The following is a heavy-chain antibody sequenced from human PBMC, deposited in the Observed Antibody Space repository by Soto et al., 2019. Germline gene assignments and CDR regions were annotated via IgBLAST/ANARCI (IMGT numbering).Heavy chain of an antibody. V-gene: IGHV3-30*18. Sequence: GGFLRLCCGAAGFTCSGYGVRWVRQAQGKGLEWVAVISYDGSNKYYADSVKGRFTISRDNSKNTLYLQMNSLRAEDTAVYYCAKDLAEYCGGDCYPFDYWGQGTLVTVSS. CDR1: GFTCSGYG. D-gene: IGHD2-21*02. CDR3: AKDLAEYCGGDCYPFDY. CDR2: ISYDGSNK. J-gene: IGHJ4*02.